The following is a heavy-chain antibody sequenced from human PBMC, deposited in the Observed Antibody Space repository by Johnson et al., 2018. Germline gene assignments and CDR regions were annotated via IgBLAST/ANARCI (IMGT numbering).Heavy chain of an antibody. CDR2: IGTAGDT. CDR1: GFTFSSYG. CDR3: ARDRPSGGWNAFDI. D-gene: IGHD6-19*01. V-gene: IGHV3-13*01. Sequence: QLLESGLGVVQPWRSLRLSCAASGFTFSSYGMHWVRQATGKGLEWVSAIGTAGDTYYPGSVNGRFTISRENAKNSLYLQMNSLSAGDTAVYYSARDRPSGGWNAFDIWGQGTMVTVSS. J-gene: IGHJ3*02.